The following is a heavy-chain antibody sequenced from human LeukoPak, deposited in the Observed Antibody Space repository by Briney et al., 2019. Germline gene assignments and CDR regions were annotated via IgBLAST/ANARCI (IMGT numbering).Heavy chain of an antibody. CDR1: GYTFSTYD. CDR3: ARLSDTPAYYYSSGYYHIRY. D-gene: IGHD3-22*01. CDR2: MNPDTGNT. Sequence: GALVKVSCKASGYTFSTYDINWVRQGAGQGLEWIGWMNPDTGNTGCAQKFQGRVTMTRDTSKSTAYMELNSLRSEDTAVYYCARLSDTPAYYYSSGYYHIRYWGQGTLLTVSS. V-gene: IGHV1-8*01. J-gene: IGHJ4*02.